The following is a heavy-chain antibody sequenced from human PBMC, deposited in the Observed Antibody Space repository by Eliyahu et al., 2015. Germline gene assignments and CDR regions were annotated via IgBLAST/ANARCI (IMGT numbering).Heavy chain of an antibody. CDR3: VRGASLFDY. CDR2: ISNIANI. D-gene: IGHD2-2*01. J-gene: IGHJ4*02. V-gene: IGHV4-31*03. Sequence: QVQLQQSGPGLVKPSETLSLTCNVSGGSLSSPEDFWSWIRQHPGKGLEWIGHISNIANIHYNPSLKSRVSISVDTKNQFSLRLTSVTAADTAVYYCVRGASLFDYWGQGALVTVSS. CDR1: GGSLSSPEDF.